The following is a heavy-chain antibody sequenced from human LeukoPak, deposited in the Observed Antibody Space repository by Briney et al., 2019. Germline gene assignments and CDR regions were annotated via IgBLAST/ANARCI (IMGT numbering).Heavy chain of an antibody. J-gene: IGHJ4*02. Sequence: KASETLSLTCAVYGGSFSGYYWSWIRQPPGKGLEWIGEINHSGSTNYNPSLKSRVTISVDTSKNQFSLKLNSVTAADTAVYYCARKPIFASGRHWYYFDNWGQGTLVTVSS. CDR2: INHSGST. D-gene: IGHD3-10*01. V-gene: IGHV4-34*01. CDR1: GGSFSGYY. CDR3: ARKPIFASGRHWYYFDN.